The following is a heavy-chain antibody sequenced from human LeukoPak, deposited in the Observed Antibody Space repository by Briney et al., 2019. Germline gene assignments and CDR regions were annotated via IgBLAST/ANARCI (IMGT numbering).Heavy chain of an antibody. Sequence: GASVTVSCTASGYTFTIYGISWVRQAHGQGLEWMGWISAYNGNTNYAQKLQGRVTMTTDTSTSTAYMELRSLRSDDTAVYYCARDVGVRLWSGYDNWFDPWGQGTLVTVSS. D-gene: IGHD3-3*01. CDR3: ARDVGVRLWSGYDNWFDP. CDR2: ISAYNGNT. CDR1: GYTFTIYG. J-gene: IGHJ5*02. V-gene: IGHV1-18*01.